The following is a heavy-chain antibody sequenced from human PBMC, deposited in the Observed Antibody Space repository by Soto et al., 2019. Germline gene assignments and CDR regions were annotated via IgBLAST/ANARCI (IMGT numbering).Heavy chain of an antibody. J-gene: IGHJ4*02. Sequence: EVQLVESGGGLVQPGGSLRLSCAASGFTFSSYWMYWVRQGPGKGLVWVSRIKTDGSITSYADSVKGRFTVSRDNARDMLYLQMNSLRAEDTAVYYCAKDMNSVPEYWGQGTLVTVSS. V-gene: IGHV3-74*01. CDR2: IKTDGSIT. D-gene: IGHD1-7*01. CDR1: GFTFSSYW. CDR3: AKDMNSVPEY.